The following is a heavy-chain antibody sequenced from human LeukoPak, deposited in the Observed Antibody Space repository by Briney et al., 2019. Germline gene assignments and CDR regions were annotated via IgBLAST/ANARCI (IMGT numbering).Heavy chain of an antibody. J-gene: IGHJ6*03. Sequence: SETLSLTCTVSGGSISPYYWSWIRQPPGKGLEWIGEINHSGSTNYNPSLKSRVTISVDTSKNQFSLKLSSVTAADTAVYYCARGPFFLQLWPRDYYYYMDVWGKGTTVTVSS. V-gene: IGHV4-34*01. D-gene: IGHD5-18*01. CDR3: ARGPFFLQLWPRDYYYYMDV. CDR2: INHSGST. CDR1: GGSISPYY.